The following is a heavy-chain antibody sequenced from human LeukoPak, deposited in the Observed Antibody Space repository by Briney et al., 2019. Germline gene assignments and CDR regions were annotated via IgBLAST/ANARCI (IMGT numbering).Heavy chain of an antibody. CDR3: ARIRSGAAGTENYWYFDL. J-gene: IGHJ2*01. D-gene: IGHD6-13*01. CDR1: GGSISSYY. CDR2: IYYSGST. Sequence: PSETLSLTCTVSGGSISSYYWSWIRQPPGKGLEWIGYIYYSGSTNYNPSLKSRVTISVDTSKNQFSLKLSSVTAADTAVYYCARIRSGAAGTENYWYFDLWGRGTLVTVSS. V-gene: IGHV4-59*08.